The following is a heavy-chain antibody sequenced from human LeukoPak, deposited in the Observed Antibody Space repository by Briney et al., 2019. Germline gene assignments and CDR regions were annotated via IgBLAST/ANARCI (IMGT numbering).Heavy chain of an antibody. J-gene: IGHJ6*03. Sequence: PSETLSLTCSVSSGSISSYYWSWIRQSPGKGLEWIGNIFDNGSTNYNPSLKSRVTISVDTSKDQFSLKLSSVTAADTAVYYCARWRPPGGRFLEWLSRMDVWGKGTTVTVSS. CDR3: ARWRPPGGRFLEWLSRMDV. CDR1: SGSISSYY. CDR2: IFDNGST. D-gene: IGHD3-3*01. V-gene: IGHV4-59*12.